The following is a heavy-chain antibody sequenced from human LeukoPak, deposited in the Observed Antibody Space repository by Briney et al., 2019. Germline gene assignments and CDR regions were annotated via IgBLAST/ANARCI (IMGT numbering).Heavy chain of an antibody. CDR2: ISSDGSST. Sequence: GGSLRLSCAASGFTFSRYWMHWVRQTPGKGLVWVSRISSDGSSTRYADSVKGRFTISRDNAKNTLDLQMSSLRAEDTAVYYCARVDCSGGSCYFDYWGQGTLVTVSS. J-gene: IGHJ4*02. CDR1: GFTFSRYW. V-gene: IGHV3-74*01. CDR3: ARVDCSGGSCYFDY. D-gene: IGHD2-15*01.